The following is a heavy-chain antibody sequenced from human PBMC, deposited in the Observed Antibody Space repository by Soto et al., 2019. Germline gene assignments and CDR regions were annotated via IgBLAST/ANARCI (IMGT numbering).Heavy chain of an antibody. CDR2: IYHSGST. Sequence: QVQLQESGPGLVKPSGTLSLTCAVSGGSISSSNWWSWVRQPPGKGLEWIGEIYHSGSTNYNPSPKSRVTISVXXXKXXFSLKLSSVTAADTAVYYCARCPQNVGSGWTPIDSWGQGTLVTVSS. J-gene: IGHJ4*02. V-gene: IGHV4-4*02. CDR1: GGSISSSNW. D-gene: IGHD6-19*01. CDR3: ARCPQNVGSGWTPIDS.